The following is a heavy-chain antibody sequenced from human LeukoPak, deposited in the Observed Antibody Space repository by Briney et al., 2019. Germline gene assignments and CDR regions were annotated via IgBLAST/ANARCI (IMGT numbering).Heavy chain of an antibody. D-gene: IGHD2-2*01. CDR3: AVLSVVPAAMGGGDY. CDR2: NYYSGST. V-gene: IGHV4-39*07. Sequence: SETLSLTCSVSGGSVSSRSHYWGWMRQSPGRGLEYIGSNYYSGSTYYNPSLKSRVTISVGTSKNQLSLKLSSVTAADTAVYYCAVLSVVPAAMGGGDYWGQGTLVTVSS. J-gene: IGHJ4*02. CDR1: GGSVSSRSHY.